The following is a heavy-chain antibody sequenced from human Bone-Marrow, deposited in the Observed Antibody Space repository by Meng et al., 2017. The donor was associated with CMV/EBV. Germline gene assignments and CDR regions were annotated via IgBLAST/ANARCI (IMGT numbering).Heavy chain of an antibody. V-gene: IGHV3-23*01. CDR3: AKEMAHARPFDH. D-gene: IGHD5-24*01. CDR2: VNPGGDHT. Sequence: GGSLTLSCAASGFTFGDYAMSCVRQAPGGGLEWVSAVNPGGDHTYYADSVKGRFTISRDYLRSMMYLQMNSLRVEDTAVYYCAKEMAHARPFDHWGQGTLVTVSS. J-gene: IGHJ4*02. CDR1: GFTFGDYA.